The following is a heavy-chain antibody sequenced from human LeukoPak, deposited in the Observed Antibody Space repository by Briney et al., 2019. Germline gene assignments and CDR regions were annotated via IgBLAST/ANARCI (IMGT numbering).Heavy chain of an antibody. V-gene: IGHV4-39*01. J-gene: IGHJ4*02. Sequence: SETLSLTCTVSGGSISSSPYYWGWVRQPPGKGLEWIGNIYYSGNTYYNPSLKTRVTISVDTSKNQFSLRLSSVTAADTAVYYCARVPHPVAGFDYWGQGTLVTVSS. D-gene: IGHD6-19*01. CDR3: ARVPHPVAGFDY. CDR2: IYYSGNT. CDR1: GGSISSSPYY.